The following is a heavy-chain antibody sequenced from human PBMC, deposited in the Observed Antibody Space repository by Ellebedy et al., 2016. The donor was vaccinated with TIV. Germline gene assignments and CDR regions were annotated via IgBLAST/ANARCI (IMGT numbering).Heavy chain of an antibody. CDR1: GYTFTGYY. CDR2: INPNSGGT. Sequence: ASVKVSCKASGYTFTGYYMHWVRQAPGQGLEWMGWINPNSGGTKYAQKFQGRVTMTTDTSTSTAYMELRSLRSDDTAVYYCARAGYDFWSGYYTDWYFDLWGRGTLVTVSS. J-gene: IGHJ2*01. CDR3: ARAGYDFWSGYYTDWYFDL. D-gene: IGHD3-3*01. V-gene: IGHV1-2*02.